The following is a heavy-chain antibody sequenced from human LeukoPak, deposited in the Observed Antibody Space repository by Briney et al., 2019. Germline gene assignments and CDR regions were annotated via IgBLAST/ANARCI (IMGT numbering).Heavy chain of an antibody. D-gene: IGHD2-8*01. V-gene: IGHV4-59*01. CDR1: GDSLMNYY. J-gene: IGHJ4*02. Sequence: SETLSLTCTVSGDSLMNYYWTWIPQPPGKGLEWIGYIYYSGNTNYNPSHKSRVTISIDTSKNQFSLKVSSVTAADTAVYYCAAARGYCSTGVCYPWVRPEYWGQGTLVTVSS. CDR2: IYYSGNT. CDR3: AAARGYCSTGVCYPWVRPEY.